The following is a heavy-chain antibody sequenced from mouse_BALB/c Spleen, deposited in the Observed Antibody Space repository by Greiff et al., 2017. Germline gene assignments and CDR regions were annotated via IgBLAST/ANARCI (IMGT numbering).Heavy chain of an antibody. V-gene: IGHV14-3*02. CDR2: IDPANGNT. J-gene: IGHJ2*01. CDR1: GFNIKDTY. CDR3: ARWGTTVGATDY. Sequence: EVQLQQSGAELVKPGASVKLSCTASGFNIKDTYMHWVKQRPEQGLEWIGRIDPANGNTKYDPKFQGKATITADTSSNTAYLQLSSLTSEDTAVYYCARWGTTVGATDYWGQGTTLTVSS. D-gene: IGHD1-1*01.